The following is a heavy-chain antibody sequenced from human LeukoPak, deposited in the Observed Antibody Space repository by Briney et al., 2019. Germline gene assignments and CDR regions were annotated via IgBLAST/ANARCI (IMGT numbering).Heavy chain of an antibody. CDR2: ISSSTSYI. CDR1: GFTFSSYG. CDR3: ARAGGSTVSHSDY. Sequence: PGGSLRLSCAASGFTFSSYGMNWIRQAPGQGLEWVSSISSSTSYIYYADSVKGRFTISKDNAKNSLYLQMNSLRAEDTAVYYCARAGGSTVSHSDYWGQGTLVTVSS. D-gene: IGHD4-17*01. V-gene: IGHV3-21*01. J-gene: IGHJ4*02.